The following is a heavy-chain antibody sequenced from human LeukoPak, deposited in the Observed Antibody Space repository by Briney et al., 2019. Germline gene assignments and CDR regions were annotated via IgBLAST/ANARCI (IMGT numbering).Heavy chain of an antibody. D-gene: IGHD1-26*01. V-gene: IGHV3-21*01. CDR2: ISSSSSYI. CDR3: ARDREGSGTYLDY. Sequence: GESLRLSCAASGFTFSSYAMSWVRQAPGKGLEWVSSISSSSSYIYYADSVKGRFTISRDNAKNSLYLQMNSLRAEDTAVYYCARDREGSGTYLDYWGQGTLVTVSS. CDR1: GFTFSSYA. J-gene: IGHJ4*02.